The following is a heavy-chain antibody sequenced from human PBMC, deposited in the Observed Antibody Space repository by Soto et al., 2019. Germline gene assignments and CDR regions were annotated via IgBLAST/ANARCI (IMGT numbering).Heavy chain of an antibody. CDR2: IYYSGST. CDR3: ARRRVSTMTTKESYYYGMDV. J-gene: IGHJ6*02. V-gene: IGHV4-39*01. D-gene: IGHD4-17*01. Sequence: SETLSVTCTVSGGSFSSSSYYWGLILQPPWKGLEWIGSIYYSGSTYYNPSLKSRVTISVDTSKNQFSLKLSSVTAADTAVYYCARRRVSTMTTKESYYYGMDVWGQGTTVTVS. CDR1: GGSFSSSSYY.